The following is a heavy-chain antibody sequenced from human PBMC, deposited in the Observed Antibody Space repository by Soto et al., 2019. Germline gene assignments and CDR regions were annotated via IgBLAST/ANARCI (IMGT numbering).Heavy chain of an antibody. CDR3: ASYIAARSYYGMDV. V-gene: IGHV5-10-1*01. CDR2: MDPSDAYT. D-gene: IGHD6-6*01. Sequence: GESLKISCKGPGYSFTSYWPSRVRQMHRKGLEWMGRMDPSDAYTNYGPSFQVHVTISAYKSISTAYRQWSSRKASYTAMYYWASYIAARSYYGMDVWGQRTTFTIAS. CDR1: GYSFTSYW. J-gene: IGHJ6*02.